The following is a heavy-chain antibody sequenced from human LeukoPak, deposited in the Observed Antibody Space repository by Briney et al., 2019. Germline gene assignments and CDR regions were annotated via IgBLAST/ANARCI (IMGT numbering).Heavy chain of an antibody. CDR1: GGSISSYY. D-gene: IGHD5-24*01. CDR2: IYHSGST. CDR3: ARVGGMTTINNAAFDI. Sequence: SETLSLTCTVSGGSISSYYWTWIRQPPGKGLEWIGYIYHSGSTNYNPSLKSRVTISIDKSKKQFSLKLISVTAADTAIYYCARVGGMTTINNAAFDIWGQGTMVTVSS. V-gene: IGHV4-59*01. J-gene: IGHJ3*02.